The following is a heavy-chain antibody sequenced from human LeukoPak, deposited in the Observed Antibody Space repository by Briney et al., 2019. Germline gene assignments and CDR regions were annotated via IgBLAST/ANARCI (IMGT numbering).Heavy chain of an antibody. V-gene: IGHV1-18*01. Sequence: ASVKVSCKASGYTFTSNGIIWVRQAPGQGLEWMGCINPDNDNTEYGQTFQGRLTMTTDTSTSTIYMELQSLRSDDTAVYYCARVYGYYYYYMDVWGKGTTVTVSS. CDR2: INPDNDNT. J-gene: IGHJ6*03. CDR1: GYTFTSNG. CDR3: ARVYGYYYYYMDV. D-gene: IGHD4-17*01.